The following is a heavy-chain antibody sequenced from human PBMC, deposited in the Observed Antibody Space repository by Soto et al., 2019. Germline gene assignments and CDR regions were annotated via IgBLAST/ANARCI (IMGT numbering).Heavy chain of an antibody. D-gene: IGHD3-10*01. Sequence: GSLRLSCAASGFTFSNYWMSWVRQAPGKGLEWVANIKGNGSITYYADSVKGRFTISRDNSKNTLYLQMNSLRAEDTAVYYCAKDHPTPELAEAFDIWGQGTMVTVSS. CDR1: GFTFSNYW. J-gene: IGHJ3*02. V-gene: IGHV3-23*01. CDR2: IKGNGSIT. CDR3: AKDHPTPELAEAFDI.